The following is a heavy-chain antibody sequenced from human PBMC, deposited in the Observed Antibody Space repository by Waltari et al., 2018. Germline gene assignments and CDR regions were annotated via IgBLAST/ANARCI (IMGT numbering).Heavy chain of an antibody. CDR1: GGSISSYY. J-gene: IGHJ4*02. D-gene: IGHD2-2*02. CDR3: ARSAVVPAAIL. V-gene: IGHV4-59*01. CDR2: IYYSGST. Sequence: QVQLQESGPGLVKPSETLSLTCTVSGGSISSYYWSWIRQPPGKGLEWIGYIYYSGSTNYNPSLKSRVTISVDTSKNQFSLKLSSVTAADTAVYYCARSAVVPAAILWGQGTLVTVSS.